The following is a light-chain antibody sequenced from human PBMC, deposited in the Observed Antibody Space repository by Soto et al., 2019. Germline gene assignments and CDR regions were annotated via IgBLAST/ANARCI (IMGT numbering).Light chain of an antibody. V-gene: IGKV3-15*01. CDR3: QQYNNYPWT. CDR2: GAS. J-gene: IGKJ1*01. Sequence: EIVMTQSPATLSVSPGERATLSCRASQSVSSNLAWYQQKPGQAPRLLIYGASTRATGIPARFSGSGSGTAFTPPISSLQSEDFAAYYYQQYNNYPWTFGQGTKVEIK. CDR1: QSVSSN.